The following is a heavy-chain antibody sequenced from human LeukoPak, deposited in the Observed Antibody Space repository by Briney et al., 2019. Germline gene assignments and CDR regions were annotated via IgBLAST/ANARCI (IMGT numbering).Heavy chain of an antibody. CDR3: ARAQWLALFDY. V-gene: IGHV4-39*07. CDR1: GASISSSTYY. J-gene: IGHJ4*02. D-gene: IGHD6-19*01. Sequence: PSETLSLTCTVSGASISSSTYYWGWIRQPPGKGLEWIGSIYYTGGTYYNPSLKSRVTISVDTSKNQFSLKLSSVTAADTAVYYCARAQWLALFDYWGQGALVTVSS. CDR2: IYYTGGT.